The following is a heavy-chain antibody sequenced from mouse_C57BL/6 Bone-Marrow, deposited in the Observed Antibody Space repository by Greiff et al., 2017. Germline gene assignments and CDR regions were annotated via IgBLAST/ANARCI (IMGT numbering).Heavy chain of an antibody. CDR1: GYAFSSYW. V-gene: IGHV1-80*01. D-gene: IGHD1-1*01. Sequence: QVQLQHSGAELVKPGASVKISCKASGYAFSSYWMTWVKQRPGKGLEWIGQIYPGDGDTTYNGKFKGKATLTADKSSSTAYMQLSSLTSEDSAVYFCARRTTTVVADYWGQGTTLTVSS. J-gene: IGHJ2*01. CDR2: IYPGDGDT. CDR3: ARRTTTVVADY.